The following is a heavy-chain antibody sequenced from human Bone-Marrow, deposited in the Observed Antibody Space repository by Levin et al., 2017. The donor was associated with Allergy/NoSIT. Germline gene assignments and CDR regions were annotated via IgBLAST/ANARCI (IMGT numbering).Heavy chain of an antibody. Sequence: GESLKISCAASGFTFNTYWMSWVRQTPGKGLEWVANIKALGNEKVYVDSVKGRFTISRDNAKNSLYLQMNSLRDEDTAVYYCARGSADSSGVDYWGQGTLVTVPS. D-gene: IGHD6-19*01. CDR1: GFTFNTYW. V-gene: IGHV3-7*01. CDR3: ARGSADSSGVDY. J-gene: IGHJ4*02. CDR2: IKALGNEK.